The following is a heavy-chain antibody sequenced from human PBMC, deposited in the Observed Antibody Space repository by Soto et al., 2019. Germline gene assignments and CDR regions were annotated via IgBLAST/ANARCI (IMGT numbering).Heavy chain of an antibody. CDR1: GYTFTSYA. CDR3: ARNYYDSSGYYSGRYYYYYYGMDV. D-gene: IGHD3-22*01. J-gene: IGHJ6*02. V-gene: IGHV1-3*01. CDR2: INAGNGNT. Sequence: XSVKVSCEASGYTFTSYAMHWVREAPGQRLEWMGWINAGNGNTKYSQKFQGRVTITRDTSASTAYMELSSLRSEDTAVYYCARNYYDSSGYYSGRYYYYYYGMDVWGQGTAVTVSS.